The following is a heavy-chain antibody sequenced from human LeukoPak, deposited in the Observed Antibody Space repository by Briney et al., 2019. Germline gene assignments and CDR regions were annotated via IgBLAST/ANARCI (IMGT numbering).Heavy chain of an antibody. V-gene: IGHV3-74*01. D-gene: IGHD3-3*01. CDR2: ISSDGSST. J-gene: IGHJ4*02. CDR1: GFIFSNYW. Sequence: GGSLRLSCAASGFIFSNYWMHWVRQAPGKGLVWVSRISSDGSSTSYADSVKGRFTISRDNAKNTLSLQMNSLRAEDTAVYYCARDYDFWSGFFDYWGQGTLVTVSS. CDR3: ARDYDFWSGFFDY.